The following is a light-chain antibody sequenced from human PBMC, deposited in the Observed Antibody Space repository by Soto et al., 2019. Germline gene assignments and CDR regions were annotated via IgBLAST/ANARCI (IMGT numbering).Light chain of an antibody. V-gene: IGLV1-44*01. CDR1: STNIGGNN. J-gene: IGLJ1*01. CDR2: TNN. CDR3: AAWYDSLNGHV. Sequence: QSVLTQPPSASGTPGQRVTISCSGSSTNIGGNNVSWYQQFPGTAAKLLIYTNNKRPSGVPDRFSGSKSDTSASLAISALQSEDEAHYYCAAWYDSLNGHVFGTGTKLTVL.